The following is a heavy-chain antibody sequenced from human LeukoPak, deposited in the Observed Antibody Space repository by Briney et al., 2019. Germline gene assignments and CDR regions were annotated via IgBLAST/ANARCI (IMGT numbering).Heavy chain of an antibody. CDR3: ARDRYCTNGVCPVYYYGMDV. V-gene: IGHV1-18*01. J-gene: IGHJ6*02. CDR1: GYTFTSYG. D-gene: IGHD2-8*01. CDR2: ISAYNGNT. Sequence: ASVKVSCKASGYTFTSYGISWVRQAPGQGLEWMGWISAYNGNTNYAQKLQGRVTMTTDTSTSTAYMELRSLRSDDTAVYYCARDRYCTNGVCPVYYYGMDVWGQGTTVTVSS.